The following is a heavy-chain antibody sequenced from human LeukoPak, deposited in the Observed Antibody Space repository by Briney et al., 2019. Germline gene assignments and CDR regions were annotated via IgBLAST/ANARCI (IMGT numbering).Heavy chain of an antibody. J-gene: IGHJ5*02. CDR3: ARGRKIAVAVSWFDP. Sequence: SETLSLTCAVYGGTFSGYYWSWIRQPPGKGLDWIGEINHSGSTNYNPSLKSRVTISVDTSKNQFSLKLSSVTAADTAVYYCARGRKIAVAVSWFDPWGQGTLVSVSS. CDR2: INHSGST. V-gene: IGHV4-34*01. D-gene: IGHD6-19*01. CDR1: GGTFSGYY.